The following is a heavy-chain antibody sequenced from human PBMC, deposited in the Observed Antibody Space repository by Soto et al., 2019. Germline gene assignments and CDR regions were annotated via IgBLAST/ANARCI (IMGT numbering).Heavy chain of an antibody. V-gene: IGHV3-74*01. CDR1: GFTFSNDR. Sequence: GGSLRLSCAASGFTFSNDRMNWVRQGPGKGLEWVSRIISGGTRVTYADSVKGRFTIARDNAKNTLYLEMHSLTAEDTAIYYCARERTSKGGMDVWGQGTTVTVSS. CDR3: ARERTSKGGMDV. J-gene: IGHJ6*02. CDR2: IISGGTRV.